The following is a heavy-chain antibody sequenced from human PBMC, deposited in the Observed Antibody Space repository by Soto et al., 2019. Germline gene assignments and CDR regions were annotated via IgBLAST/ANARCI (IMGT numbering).Heavy chain of an antibody. CDR3: ARLAAEDYMDV. D-gene: IGHD6-25*01. J-gene: IGHJ6*03. CDR2: IYPGDSDT. V-gene: IGHV5-51*01. Sequence: GRISQINGKGLEWMGIIYPGDSDTRYSPSFQGQVTISADKSISTAYLQWSSLKASDTAMYYCARLAAEDYMDVWGKGTTVTVSS.